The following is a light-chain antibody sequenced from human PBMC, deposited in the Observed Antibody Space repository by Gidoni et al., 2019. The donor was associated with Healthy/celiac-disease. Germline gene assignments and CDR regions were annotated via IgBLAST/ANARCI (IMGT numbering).Light chain of an antibody. Sequence: EIVMTQSPATLSVSPGERATLTCRASQSVSSNLAWYQQKPGQAPRRLIHGASTRATCIPARFSGSGSGTEFTLTISSLQSEDFAVYYCQQYNNWPPLTFGGGTKVEIK. CDR2: GAS. J-gene: IGKJ4*01. CDR1: QSVSSN. CDR3: QQYNNWPPLT. V-gene: IGKV3-15*01.